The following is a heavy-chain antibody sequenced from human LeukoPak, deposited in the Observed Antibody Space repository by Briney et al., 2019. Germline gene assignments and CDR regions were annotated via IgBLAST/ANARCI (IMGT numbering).Heavy chain of an antibody. CDR3: ARRTVIRGNWFDP. CDR2: IIPILGIA. CDR1: GGTFSSYA. Sequence: SVKVSCKASGGTFSSYAISWVRQAPGQGLEWMGRIIPILGIANYAQKFQGRVTMTRDTSTNTVYMELSSLRSEDTAVYYCARRTVIRGNWFDPWGQGTLVTVSS. V-gene: IGHV1-69*04. D-gene: IGHD4-17*01. J-gene: IGHJ5*02.